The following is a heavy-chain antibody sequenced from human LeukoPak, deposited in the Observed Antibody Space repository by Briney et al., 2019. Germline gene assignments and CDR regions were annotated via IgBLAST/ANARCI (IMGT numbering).Heavy chain of an antibody. D-gene: IGHD1/OR15-1a*01. CDR2: IYYSWDT. J-gene: IGHJ6*03. CDR3: ARGTHSYYYYYYMDV. CDR1: GGSISSTSYY. V-gene: IGHV4-39*07. Sequence: PSETLSLTCTASGGSISSTSYYWGWIRQPPGKGLEWIGSIYYSWDTYYNPSLKSRVTISVDTSKNQFSLKLSSVTAADTAVYYCARGTHSYYYYYYMDVWGKGTTVTVSS.